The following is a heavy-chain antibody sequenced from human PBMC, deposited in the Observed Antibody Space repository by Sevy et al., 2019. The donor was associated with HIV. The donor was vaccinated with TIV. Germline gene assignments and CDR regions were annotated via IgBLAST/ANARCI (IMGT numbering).Heavy chain of an antibody. CDR1: DFTLRNYA. J-gene: IGHJ6*02. CDR3: AKGVRLGGPIYYGMDV. D-gene: IGHD3-10*02. CDR2: FGHNGVNT. V-gene: IGHV3-23*01. Sequence: GGPLRLSGVASDFTLRNYAMTWVPQTPGKGLKWVSGFGHNGVNTHHAGSVKGRFSISRDNSKNTLDLQMNSLRAEDTAVYYCAKGVRLGGPIYYGMDVWGQGTTVTVSS.